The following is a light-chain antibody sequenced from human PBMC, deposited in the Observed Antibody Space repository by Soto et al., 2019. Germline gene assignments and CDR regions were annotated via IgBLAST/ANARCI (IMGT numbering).Light chain of an antibody. CDR3: SSYTSSTTDV. V-gene: IGLV2-14*03. CDR1: SSDVGGYNY. Sequence: QSALPQPSYVYRSPGQSITISCTGTSSDVGGYNYVSWYQQHPGKAPKLMIYDVNDRPSGVSHRFSGSKSGNTASLSISGLQAEDEADYYCSSYTSSTTDVFGTGTK. CDR2: DVN. J-gene: IGLJ1*01.